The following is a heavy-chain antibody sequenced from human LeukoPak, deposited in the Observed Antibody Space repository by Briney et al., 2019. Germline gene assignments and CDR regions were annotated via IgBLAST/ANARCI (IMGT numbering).Heavy chain of an antibody. V-gene: IGHV1-2*02. CDR3: ARVDYYDSSGYPFDY. CDR2: INPNSGGT. Sequence: ASVKVSCKASGYTFTGYYMHWVRQVPGQGLEWMGWINPNSGGTNYAQKFQGRVTMTRDTSISTAYMELSRLRSDDTAVYYCARVDYYDSSGYPFDYWGQGTLVTVSS. CDR1: GYTFTGYY. J-gene: IGHJ4*02. D-gene: IGHD3-22*01.